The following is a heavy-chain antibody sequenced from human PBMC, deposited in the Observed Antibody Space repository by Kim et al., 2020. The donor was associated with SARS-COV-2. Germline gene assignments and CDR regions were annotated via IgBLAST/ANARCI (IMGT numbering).Heavy chain of an antibody. CDR1: GGSFGTYA. CDR2: IIPVFAAP. J-gene: IGHJ6*02. Sequence: SVKVSCKASGGSFGTYAITWVRQAPGQGLEWLGGIIPVFAAPNYAQNFQGRVTITADESTSTVYMDLSSLTSEDTAVYYCVIPSPRYYYDSSGYSGGMDVWGQGTTVTVSS. D-gene: IGHD3-22*01. V-gene: IGHV1-69*13. CDR3: VIPSPRYYYDSSGYSGGMDV.